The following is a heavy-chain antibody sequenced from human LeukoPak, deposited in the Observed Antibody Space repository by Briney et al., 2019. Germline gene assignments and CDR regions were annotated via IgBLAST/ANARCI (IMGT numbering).Heavy chain of an antibody. V-gene: IGHV4-59*01. Sequence: SETLSLTCTVPGGSISSYYWSWIRQPPGKGLEWIGYIYYSGSANYNPSLKSRVTISVDTSKNQFSLKLSSVTAADTAVYYCARSYNRSYWYFDLWGRGTLVTVSS. CDR3: ARSYNRSYWYFDL. J-gene: IGHJ2*01. CDR2: IYYSGSA. CDR1: GGSISSYY. D-gene: IGHD1-14*01.